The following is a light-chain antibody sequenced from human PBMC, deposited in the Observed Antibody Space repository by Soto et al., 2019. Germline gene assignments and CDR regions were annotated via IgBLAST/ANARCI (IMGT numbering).Light chain of an antibody. CDR1: SSSIGAGYD. J-gene: IGLJ1*01. CDR2: GNN. CDR3: QSYDSRLTAYV. V-gene: IGLV1-40*01. Sequence: QSVLTQPPSVSGAPGQRVTISCTGSSSSIGAGYDVHWYHQLPGAAPKLLVSGNNNRPSGVPGRFSASKSGTSASLAITGLQTEDEAQYYCQSYDSRLTAYVFGTGTKLTVL.